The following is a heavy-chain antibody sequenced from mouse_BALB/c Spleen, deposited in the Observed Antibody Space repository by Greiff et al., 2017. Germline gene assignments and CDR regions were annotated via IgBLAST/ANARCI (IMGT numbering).Heavy chain of an antibody. V-gene: IGHV5-6-5*01. CDR3: ARGGDCYGSSYGV. CDR1: GFTFSSYA. D-gene: IGHD1-1*01. CDR2: ISSGGST. J-gene: IGHJ1*01. Sequence: DVKLVESGGGLVKPGGSLKLSCAASGFTFSSYAMSWVRQTPEKRLEWVASISSGGSTYYPDSVKGRFTISRDNARNILYLQMSSLRSENTAMYYCARGGDCYGSSYGVWGAGTTVTVSS.